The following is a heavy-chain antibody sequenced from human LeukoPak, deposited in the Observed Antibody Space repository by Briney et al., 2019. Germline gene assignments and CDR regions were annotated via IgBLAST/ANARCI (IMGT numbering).Heavy chain of an antibody. V-gene: IGHV3-33*06. D-gene: IGHD2-15*01. Sequence: TGRPLRLSCAAFGFTFSSYAMHWVRQAPGKGLEWVAIIYNDATTTVYLDSVKGRFTISRDNSKNTLYLQMNSLRAEDTAVYYCAKQLTPHYMDVWGKGTTVTVSS. CDR1: GFTFSSYA. CDR3: AKQLTPHYMDV. CDR2: IYNDATTT. J-gene: IGHJ6*03.